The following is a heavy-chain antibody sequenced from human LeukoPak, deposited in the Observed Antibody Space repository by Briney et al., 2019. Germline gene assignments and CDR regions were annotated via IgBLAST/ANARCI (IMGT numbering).Heavy chain of an antibody. CDR2: IYYSGST. Sequence: SETLSLTCTVSGGSISSYYWSWIRQPPGKGLEWIGYIYYSGSTNYNPSLKSRVTISVDTSKNQFSLKLSSVTAADTAVYYCARAGNYETWWDIVVVVAAYFDYWGQGTLVTVSS. CDR3: ARAGNYETWWDIVVVVAAYFDY. V-gene: IGHV4-59*01. CDR1: GGSISSYY. D-gene: IGHD2-15*01. J-gene: IGHJ4*02.